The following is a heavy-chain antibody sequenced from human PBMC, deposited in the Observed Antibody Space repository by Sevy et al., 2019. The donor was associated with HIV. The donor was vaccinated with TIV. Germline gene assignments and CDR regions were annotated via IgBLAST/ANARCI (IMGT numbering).Heavy chain of an antibody. CDR2: ISGSGGST. CDR1: GFIFSTYA. J-gene: IGHJ6*02. CDR3: AKGDSTFYGLDV. Sequence: GGSLRLSCTASGFIFSTYAMTWVRQAPGKGLEWVSAISGSGGSTYYADSLKGRFTIFRDNSKNTLYLQMNNLRAEDTAVYYCAKGDSTFYGLDVWGQWTTVTVSS. D-gene: IGHD6-13*01. V-gene: IGHV3-23*01.